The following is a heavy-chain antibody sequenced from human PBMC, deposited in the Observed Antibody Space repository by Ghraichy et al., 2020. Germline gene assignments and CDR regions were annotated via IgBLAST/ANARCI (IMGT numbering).Heavy chain of an antibody. D-gene: IGHD3-22*01. CDR2: TSYDERNN. V-gene: IGHV3-30*03. CDR1: AFPFNAYG. J-gene: IGHJ4*02. CDR3: ATDSESRRAYYESTGYPAY. Sequence: GESLNISCAVSAFPFNAYGMHWVRQAPGKGLEWVAVTSYDERNNYYADSVKGRFATSKDHSENTLYLQMNSLRPDDTAVYYCATDSESRRAYYESTGYPAYWGEGTLVTVSS.